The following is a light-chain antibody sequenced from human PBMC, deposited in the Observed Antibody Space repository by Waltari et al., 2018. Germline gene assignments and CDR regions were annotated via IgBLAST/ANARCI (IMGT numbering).Light chain of an antibody. J-gene: IGLJ1*01. V-gene: IGLV2-23*01. CDR1: TSGVWTYNL. CDR3: CSYVSNTYV. Sequence: QSALTQPASVSGSPGQSITISCTGTTSGVWTYNLVSWYQQHPGKAPKLIIFEGTKWPSGVSNRFFASKSGNTASLTISGLQADDEADYHCCSYVSNTYVFGTGTKVTVL. CDR2: EGT.